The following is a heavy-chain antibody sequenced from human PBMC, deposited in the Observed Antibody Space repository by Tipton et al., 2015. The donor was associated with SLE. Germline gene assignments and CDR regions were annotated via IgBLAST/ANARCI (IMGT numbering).Heavy chain of an antibody. J-gene: IGHJ4*02. CDR1: GFTFDDFG. D-gene: IGHD5/OR15-5a*01. CDR3: ARTVSEWTTQSSYFYL. V-gene: IGHV3-20*04. CDR2: INWKGDST. Sequence: SLRLSCAGSGFTFDDFGMSWVRQVAGKGLEWVSGINWKGDSTAYADSMRGRVTISRDNAKKSLYLQMNRLRAEDTGVYYCARTVSEWTTQSSYFYLWGQGTPVTVSS.